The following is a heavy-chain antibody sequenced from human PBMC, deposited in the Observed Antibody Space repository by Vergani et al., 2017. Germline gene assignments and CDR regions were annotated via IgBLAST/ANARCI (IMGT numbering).Heavy chain of an antibody. D-gene: IGHD5-18*01. CDR1: GYSISSGYY. CDR2: IRGSGGST. V-gene: IGHV3-23*01. J-gene: IGHJ6*02. CDR3: AKDGPANERIQLWQRKYDYYGMDV. Sequence: VQLQESGPGLVKPSETLSLTCAVSGYSISSGYYWGWVRQSPGKGLEWVSDIRGSGGSTDYADSVKGRFTISRDNSKNTLYLQMNSLRAEDTAVYYCAKDGPANERIQLWQRKYDYYGMDVWGQGTTVTVSS.